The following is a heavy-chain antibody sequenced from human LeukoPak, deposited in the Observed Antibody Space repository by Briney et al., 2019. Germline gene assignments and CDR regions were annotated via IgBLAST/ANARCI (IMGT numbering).Heavy chain of an antibody. CDR1: GFTFDDYT. D-gene: IGHD4-17*01. Sequence: GGSLRLSCAASGFTFDDYTMHWVRQAPGKGLEWVSLISWDGGSTYYADSVKGRFTISRDNSKNSLYLQMNSLRTEDTALYYCAKEGAYGDYPYYMDVWGKGNTVTVSS. J-gene: IGHJ6*03. V-gene: IGHV3-43*01. CDR2: ISWDGGST. CDR3: AKEGAYGDYPYYMDV.